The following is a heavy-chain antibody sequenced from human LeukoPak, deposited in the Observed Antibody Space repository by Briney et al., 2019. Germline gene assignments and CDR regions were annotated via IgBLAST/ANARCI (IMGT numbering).Heavy chain of an antibody. D-gene: IGHD3-22*01. CDR3: ARDYDPLDAFDI. V-gene: IGHV1-69*01. CDR2: IIPIFGTA. Sequence: RVSCKASGGTFSSDAISWVRQAPGQGLAWMGGIIPIFGTANYAQKFQGRVTITADESTSTDYMELSSLRSEDTAVYYCARDYDPLDAFDIWGQGTMVTVSS. J-gene: IGHJ3*02. CDR1: GGTFSSDA.